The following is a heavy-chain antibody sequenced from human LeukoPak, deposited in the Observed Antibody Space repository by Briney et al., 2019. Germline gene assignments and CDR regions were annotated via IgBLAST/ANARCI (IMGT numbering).Heavy chain of an antibody. J-gene: IGHJ6*03. Sequence: SVKVSCKASGGTFSSYAISWVRQAPRQGLEWMGGIIPIFGTANYAQKFQGRVTITADKSTSTAYMELSSLRSEDTAVYYCARDHSGYDYFVYYYYYMDVWGKGTTVTVSS. D-gene: IGHD5-12*01. CDR2: IIPIFGTA. V-gene: IGHV1-69*06. CDR3: ARDHSGYDYFVYYYYYMDV. CDR1: GGTFSSYA.